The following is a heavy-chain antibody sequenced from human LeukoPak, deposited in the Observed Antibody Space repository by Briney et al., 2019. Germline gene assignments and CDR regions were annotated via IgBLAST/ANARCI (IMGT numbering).Heavy chain of an antibody. V-gene: IGHV4-39*01. CDR3: ATDGAAAGTLSY. J-gene: IGHJ4*02. Sequence: NPSETLSLTCTVSGGSISSSTYYWGWIRQPPGRGLEWIGSMYYSGSTYYNPSLKSRVTISVDTSKNQFSLKLSSVTAADTAVYYCATDGAAAGTLSYWGQGTLVTVSS. CDR2: MYYSGST. CDR1: GGSISSSTYY. D-gene: IGHD6-13*01.